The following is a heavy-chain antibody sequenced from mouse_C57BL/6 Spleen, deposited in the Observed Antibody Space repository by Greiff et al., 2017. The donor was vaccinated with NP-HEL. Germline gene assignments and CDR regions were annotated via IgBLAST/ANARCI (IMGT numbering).Heavy chain of an antibody. CDR3: ARDYYYGGNYFDY. D-gene: IGHD1-1*01. J-gene: IGHJ2*01. CDR1: GYTFTSYW. CDR2: IDPSDSHT. Sequence: QGQRQQPGAELVKPGASVKLSCKASGYTFTSYWMQWVKQRPGQGLEWIGEIDPSDSHTNYNQKFKGKATLTLDTSSSTAYMQLSSLTSEDSAVYYCARDYYYGGNYFDYWGQGTTLTVSS. V-gene: IGHV1-50*01.